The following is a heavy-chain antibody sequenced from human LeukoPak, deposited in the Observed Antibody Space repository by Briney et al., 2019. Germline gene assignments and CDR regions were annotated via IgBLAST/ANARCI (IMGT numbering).Heavy chain of an antibody. CDR1: GGSISSSSYY. CDR2: IYYSGST. D-gene: IGHD3-22*01. CDR3: ARVGGYYINY. J-gene: IGHJ4*02. Sequence: PSETLSLTCTVSGGSISSSSYYWGWIRQPPGKGLEWIGSIYYSGSTYYNPSLKSRVTISVDTSKNQFSLKLSSVTAADTAVYYCARVGGYYINYWGQGTLVTVSS. V-gene: IGHV4-39*07.